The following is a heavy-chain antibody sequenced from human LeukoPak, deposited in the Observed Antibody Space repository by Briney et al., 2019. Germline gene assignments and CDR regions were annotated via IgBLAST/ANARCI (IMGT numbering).Heavy chain of an antibody. CDR1: GYTFTSYG. J-gene: IGHJ5*02. D-gene: IGHD1-20*01. V-gene: IGHV1-18*01. CDR3: ARDLSRITGTNWFDP. Sequence: ASVKVSYKASGYTFTSYGISWVRQAPGQGLEWMGWISAYNGNTNYAQKLQGRVTMTTDTSTSTAYMELRSLRSDDTAVYYCARDLSRITGTNWFDPWGQGTLVTVSS. CDR2: ISAYNGNT.